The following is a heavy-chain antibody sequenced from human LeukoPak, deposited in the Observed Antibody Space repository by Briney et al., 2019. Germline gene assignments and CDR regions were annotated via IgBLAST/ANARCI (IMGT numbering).Heavy chain of an antibody. V-gene: IGHV4-34*01. Sequence: SETLSLTCAVYGGSFSGYYWSWIRQPPGKGLEWIGEINHSGSTNYNPSLKSRVTISVDTSQNQFSLKLGSVTAADTAVYYCARGRWFDPWGQGTLVTVSS. CDR1: GGSFSGYY. CDR3: ARGRWFDP. J-gene: IGHJ5*02. CDR2: INHSGST.